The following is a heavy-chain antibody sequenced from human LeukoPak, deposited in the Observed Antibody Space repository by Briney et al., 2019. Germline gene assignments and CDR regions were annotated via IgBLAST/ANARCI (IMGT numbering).Heavy chain of an antibody. J-gene: IGHJ1*01. CDR3: ARGVSYYDSSGYYNEYFQH. CDR2: IYYSGST. V-gene: IGHV4-59*08. CDR1: GGSISSYY. D-gene: IGHD3-22*01. Sequence: SETLSLTCTVSGGSISSYYWSWIRQPPGKGLEWSGYIYYSGSTNYNPSLKSRVTISVDTSKNQFSLKLSSVTAADTAVYYCARGVSYYDSSGYYNEYFQHWGQGTLVTVSS.